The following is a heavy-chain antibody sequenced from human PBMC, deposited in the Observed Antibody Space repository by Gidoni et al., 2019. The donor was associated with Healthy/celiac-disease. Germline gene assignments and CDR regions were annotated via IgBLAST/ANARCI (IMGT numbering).Heavy chain of an antibody. V-gene: IGHV3-30-3*01. J-gene: IGHJ6*03. CDR2: ISYDGSNK. Sequence: VQLVESGVGVVQPGVSLRLSCPAYAFTVSSFASHWVRQATGKGLAWGAVISYDGSNKYYADSVNGRFTISRDNSKNTLYLQMNSLRAEDTAVYYCARDKGRSSGWYDYYYYMDVWGKGTTVTVSS. CDR1: AFTVSSFA. CDR3: ARDKGRSSGWYDYYYYMDV. D-gene: IGHD6-19*01.